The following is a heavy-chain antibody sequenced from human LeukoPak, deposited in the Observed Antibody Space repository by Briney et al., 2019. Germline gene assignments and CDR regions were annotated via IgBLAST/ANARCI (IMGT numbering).Heavy chain of an antibody. V-gene: IGHV3-48*01. CDR1: GFTFSGYS. D-gene: IGHD2-21*02. Sequence: PGGSLRLSCAASGFTFSGYSMNWVRQAPGKGLEWVSYISSTGSPIYYADSVKGRFTISRDNSKNTLYLQMNSLRAEDTAVFYCAKEPRHCGGDCFSLLDSWGQGTLVTVSS. CDR2: ISSTGSPI. J-gene: IGHJ4*02. CDR3: AKEPRHCGGDCFSLLDS.